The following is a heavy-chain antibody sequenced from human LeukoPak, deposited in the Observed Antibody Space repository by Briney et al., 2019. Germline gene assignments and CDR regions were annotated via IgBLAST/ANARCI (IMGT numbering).Heavy chain of an antibody. CDR1: GFTSSSYA. Sequence: GGSLRLSCAASGFTSSSYAMSWVRQAPGKGLEWVSAISGSGGGTYYADSVKGRFTISRDNSKNTLYLQMNSLRAEDTAVYYCAKDIYTYVDAFDIWGQGTMVTVSS. D-gene: IGHD3-16*01. J-gene: IGHJ3*02. V-gene: IGHV3-23*01. CDR2: ISGSGGGT. CDR3: AKDIYTYVDAFDI.